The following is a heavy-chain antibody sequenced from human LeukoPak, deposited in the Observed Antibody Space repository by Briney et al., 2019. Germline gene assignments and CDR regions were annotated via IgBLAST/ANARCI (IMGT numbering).Heavy chain of an antibody. Sequence: PGGSLRLSCAASGFTFSSYAMSWVRQAPGKGLEWVSAISGSGGSTYYADSVKGRFTISRDNSKNTLYLQMNSLRAEDTAVHYCALGRITGTTSFDYWGQGTLVTVSS. J-gene: IGHJ4*02. V-gene: IGHV3-23*01. CDR2: ISGSGGST. CDR1: GFTFSSYA. CDR3: ALGRITGTTSFDY. D-gene: IGHD1-20*01.